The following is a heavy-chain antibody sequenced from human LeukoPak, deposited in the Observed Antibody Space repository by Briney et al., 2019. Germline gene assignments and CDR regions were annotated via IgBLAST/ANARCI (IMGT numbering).Heavy chain of an antibody. CDR3: ARARNYYDSSGSFDY. D-gene: IGHD3-22*01. J-gene: IGHJ4*02. CDR2: INPNSGGT. V-gene: IGHV1-2*02. Sequence: ASVKVSCKVSGYTFTGYYMHWVRQAPGQGLEWMGWINPNSGGTNYAQKFQGRVTMTRDTSISTAYMELSRLRSDDTAVYYCARARNYYDSSGSFDYWGQGTLVTVSS. CDR1: GYTFTGYY.